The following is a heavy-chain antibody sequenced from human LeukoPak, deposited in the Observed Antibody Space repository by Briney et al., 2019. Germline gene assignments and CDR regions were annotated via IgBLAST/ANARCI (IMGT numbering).Heavy chain of an antibody. CDR3: ARERDYGGNSDAFDI. V-gene: IGHV1-69*01. CDR1: GGTFSSYA. J-gene: IGHJ3*02. CDR2: IIPIFDTA. D-gene: IGHD4-23*01. Sequence: SSVKVSCKASGGTFSSYAISWVRQAPGQGLEWMGGIIPIFDTANYAQKFQGRVTITADESTSTAYMELSSLRSEDTAVYYCARERDYGGNSDAFDIWGQGTMVTVSS.